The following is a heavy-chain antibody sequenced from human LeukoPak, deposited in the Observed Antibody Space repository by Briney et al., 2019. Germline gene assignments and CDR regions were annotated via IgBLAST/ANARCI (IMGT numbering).Heavy chain of an antibody. CDR2: ISGSGGST. CDR3: ARWGRPNNWFDP. V-gene: IGHV3-23*01. D-gene: IGHD3-16*01. J-gene: IGHJ5*02. Sequence: PGGSLRLSCAASGFTFSSYAMSWVRQAPGKGLDWVSAISGSGGSTYYADSVKGRFTISRDNSKNTLHLQMNSLRAEDTAVYYCARWGRPNNWFDPWGQGILVTVSS. CDR1: GFTFSSYA.